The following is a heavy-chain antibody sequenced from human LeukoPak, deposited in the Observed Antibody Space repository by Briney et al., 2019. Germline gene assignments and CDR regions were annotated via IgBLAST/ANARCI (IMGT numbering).Heavy chain of an antibody. V-gene: IGHV3-23*01. CDR3: AKGPSTGGYRDF. D-gene: IGHD5-24*01. CDR2: IDNKGADT. Sequence: GGSLRLSCAASGFSFGSFPMSWVRQAPERGLEWVSAIDNKGADTYYTDSVKGRFTISRDNSKNTLYLQMSSLSAEDTARYYCAKGPSTGGYRDFWGQGTLVTVSS. J-gene: IGHJ4*02. CDR1: GFSFGSFP.